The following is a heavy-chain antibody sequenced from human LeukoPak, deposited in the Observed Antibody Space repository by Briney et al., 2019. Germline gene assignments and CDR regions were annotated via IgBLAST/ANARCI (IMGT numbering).Heavy chain of an antibody. Sequence: GRSLRLSCAASGFTFSSYGMHWVRQAPGKGLEWVAVISYDGSNKYYADSVKGRFTISSDNSKNTLYLQMNSLRAEDTAVYYCAKDRDIATMDVWGQGTTVTVSS. CDR3: AKDRDIATMDV. CDR2: ISYDGSNK. CDR1: GFTFSSYG. D-gene: IGHD5-12*01. J-gene: IGHJ6*02. V-gene: IGHV3-30*18.